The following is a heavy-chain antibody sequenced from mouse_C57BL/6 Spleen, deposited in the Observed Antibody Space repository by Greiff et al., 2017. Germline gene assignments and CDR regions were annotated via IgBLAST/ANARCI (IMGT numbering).Heavy chain of an antibody. CDR2: IYPGDGDT. D-gene: IGHD1-1*01. J-gene: IGHJ1*03. Sequence: VQLQQSGAELVKPGASVKISCKASGYAFSSYWMNWVKQRPGKGLEWIGQIYPGDGDTNYNGKFKGKATLTADKSSSTAYMQLSSLTSEDSAVYFCARSSSYDYWYFDVWGTGTTVTVSS. CDR1: GYAFSSYW. CDR3: ARSSSYDYWYFDV. V-gene: IGHV1-80*01.